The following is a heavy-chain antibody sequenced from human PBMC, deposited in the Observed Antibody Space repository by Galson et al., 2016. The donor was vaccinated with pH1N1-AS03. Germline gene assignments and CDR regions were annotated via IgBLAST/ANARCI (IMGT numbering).Heavy chain of an antibody. CDR3: GRAAPFDP. D-gene: IGHD2-15*01. V-gene: IGHV1-18*04. CDR1: GYTFSNFG. Sequence: SVKVSCKASGYTFSNFGMSWVRQAPGQGLEWMGWISPQNGNTQYAQRLEGRVTMTTDTSTSTAYMELWSLTYDDTAVYYGGRAAPFDPWGQGTLVIVSS. CDR2: ISPQNGNT. J-gene: IGHJ5*02.